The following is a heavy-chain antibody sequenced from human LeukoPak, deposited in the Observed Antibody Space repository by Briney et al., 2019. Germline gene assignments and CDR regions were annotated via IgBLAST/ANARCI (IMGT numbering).Heavy chain of an antibody. CDR2: IYHSGST. CDR3: ASSFLASNNWFDP. Sequence: SETLSLTCAVSGYSISSGYYWGWIRQPPGKGLEWIGSIYHSGSTYYNPSLKSRVTISVDTSKNQFSLKLSSVTAADTAVYCCASSFLASNNWFDPWGRGTLVTVSS. V-gene: IGHV4-38-2*01. CDR1: GYSISSGYY. J-gene: IGHJ5*02. D-gene: IGHD3-3*02.